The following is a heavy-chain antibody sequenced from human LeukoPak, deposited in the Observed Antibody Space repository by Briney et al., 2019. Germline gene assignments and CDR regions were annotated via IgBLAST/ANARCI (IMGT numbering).Heavy chain of an antibody. CDR3: ARDVNGDYASY. CDR1: GGTFSSYA. D-gene: IGHD4-17*01. V-gene: IGHV1-69*13. J-gene: IGHJ4*02. CDR2: IIPIFGTA. Sequence: ASVKVSCKASGGTFSSYAISWVRQAPGQGLEWMGGIIPIFGTANYAQKFQGRVTITADESTSTAYMELSSLRSEDTAVYYCARDVNGDYASYWGQGTLATVSS.